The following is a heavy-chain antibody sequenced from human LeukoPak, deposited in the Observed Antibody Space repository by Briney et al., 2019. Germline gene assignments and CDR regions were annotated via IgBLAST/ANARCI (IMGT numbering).Heavy chain of an antibody. CDR2: ISTSSSYI. D-gene: IGHD6-19*01. Sequence: GGSLRLSCVASGFAFSSYWMNWVRQAPGKGLEWVSSISTSSSYINYADSVKGRFTISRDNAKKSLYLQMNSLRADDTALYYCARGASVVPGIDNAFDIWGQGTMVTVSS. V-gene: IGHV3-21*01. CDR3: ARGASVVPGIDNAFDI. J-gene: IGHJ3*02. CDR1: GFAFSSYW.